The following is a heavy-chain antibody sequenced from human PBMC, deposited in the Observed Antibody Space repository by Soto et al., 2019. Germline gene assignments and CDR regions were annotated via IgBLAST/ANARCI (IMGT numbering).Heavy chain of an antibody. V-gene: IGHV2-5*02. CDR2: IYWDDDK. CDR3: AHRPTLAVAEVYFDY. J-gene: IGHJ4*02. D-gene: IGHD6-19*01. CDR1: GFSLSTSGVG. Sequence: QITLKESGPTLVKPTQTLTLTCTFSGFSLSTSGVGVGWIRQPPGKALEWLALIYWDDDKRYSPSLKSRLTITKDTSKYQVVLTMTNMDPVDTATYYCAHRPTLAVAEVYFDYWGQGTLVTVSS.